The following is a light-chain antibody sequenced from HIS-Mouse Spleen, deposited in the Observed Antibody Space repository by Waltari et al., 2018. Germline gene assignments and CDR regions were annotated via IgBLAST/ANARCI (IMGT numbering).Light chain of an antibody. CDR1: SSHVGGYNY. Sequence: QSALTQPPSASGSPGQSVTISRTGTSSHVGGYNYVSWYQQHPGKAPKLMIYEVSKRPSGVPDRFSGSKSGNTASLTVSGLQAEDEADYYCSSYAGSNNLVFGGGTKLTVL. CDR3: SSYAGSNNLV. CDR2: EVS. J-gene: IGLJ2*01. V-gene: IGLV2-8*01.